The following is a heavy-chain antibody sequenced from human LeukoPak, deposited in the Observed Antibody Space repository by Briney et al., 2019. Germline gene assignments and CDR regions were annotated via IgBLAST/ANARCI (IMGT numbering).Heavy chain of an antibody. V-gene: IGHV3-49*04. J-gene: IGHJ6*02. CDR2: IRSKAYGGTT. D-gene: IGHD3-3*01. CDR3: TVGSLEWLFFADGMDV. Sequence: GGPVRLSCTASGFTLGVYAMRGVRQARGRGLGGVGFIRSKAYGGTTEYAASVKGRFTISRDDSQSIAYPQMNSLNTEDTAVYYCTVGSLEWLFFADGMDVWGQGTTVTVSS. CDR1: GFTLGVYA.